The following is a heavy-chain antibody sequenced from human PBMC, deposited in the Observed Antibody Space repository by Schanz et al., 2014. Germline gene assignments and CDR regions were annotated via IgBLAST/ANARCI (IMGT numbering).Heavy chain of an antibody. CDR3: ARVKYCTITRCYRTETEGIYYMDV. CDR1: GFSFTTYA. D-gene: IGHD2-2*01. Sequence: EVQLLESGGGLVQPGGSLRLSCASSGFSFTTYAMSWVRQAPGKGLEWVSSISSGGGSTYYADSVKGWFTISRDNSKNTLYLQMKSLRAEDTAVYYCARVKYCTITRCYRTETEGIYYMDVWGKGTTXTVSS. J-gene: IGHJ6*03. V-gene: IGHV3-23*01. CDR2: ISSGGGST.